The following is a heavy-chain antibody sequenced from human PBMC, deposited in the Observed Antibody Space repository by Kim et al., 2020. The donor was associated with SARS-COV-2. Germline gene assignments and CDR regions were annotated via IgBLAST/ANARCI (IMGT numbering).Heavy chain of an antibody. V-gene: IGHV7-4-1*02. J-gene: IGHJ4*02. CDR3: ARPVGSGGRYYFDY. CDR2: INTNTGNP. D-gene: IGHD3-16*01. CDR1: GYTFTKYA. Sequence: ASVKVSCKASGYTFTKYAMNWVRQAPGQGLEWMGWINTNTGNPTYAQGFTGRFVFSLDTSVSTAYLQISSLKAEDTAVYYCARPVGSGGRYYFDYWGQGTLVTVSS.